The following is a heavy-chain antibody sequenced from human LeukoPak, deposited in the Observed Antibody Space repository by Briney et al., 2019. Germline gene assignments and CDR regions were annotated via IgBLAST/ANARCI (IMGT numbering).Heavy chain of an antibody. Sequence: PGGSLRLSCAASGFTVSSNYMSWVRQAPGKGLEWVSVIYSGGSTYYADSVRGRFTISRDNSKNTLYLQMNSLRAEDTAVYYCASVSPEYCSSTSCYGYYYYYMDVWGKGTTVTVSS. D-gene: IGHD2-2*01. CDR2: IYSGGST. J-gene: IGHJ6*03. CDR1: GFTVSSNY. V-gene: IGHV3-53*01. CDR3: ASVSPEYCSSTSCYGYYYYYMDV.